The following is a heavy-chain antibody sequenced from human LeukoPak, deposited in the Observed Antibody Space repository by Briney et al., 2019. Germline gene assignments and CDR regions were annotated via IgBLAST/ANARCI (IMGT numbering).Heavy chain of an antibody. CDR2: VHYSGSA. Sequence: SETLSLTCSVSGGSVRSDISHWSWIRQPPGKGLEWIGYVHYSGSANYNPSLESRVTMSLDRSKNQFSLELTSVTAADTAVYYCARNRGWYATDVWGQGARSPSP. D-gene: IGHD6-19*01. CDR1: GGSVRSDISH. V-gene: IGHV4-61*01. CDR3: ARNRGWYATDV. J-gene: IGHJ6*02.